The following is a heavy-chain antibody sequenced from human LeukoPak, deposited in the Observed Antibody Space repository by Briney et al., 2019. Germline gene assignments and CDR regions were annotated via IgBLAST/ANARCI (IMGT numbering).Heavy chain of an antibody. D-gene: IGHD6-19*01. V-gene: IGHV3-11*05. CDR1: GFTFSDYY. J-gene: IGHJ4*02. CDR2: ISSSSSYT. Sequence: GGSLRLSCAASGFTFSDYYMSWIRQAPGKGLEWVSYISSSSSYTNYADSVKGRFTISRDNAKNSLYLQMNSLRAEDTAVYYCAKDRGEQWLVTSSDYWGQGTLVTVSS. CDR3: AKDRGEQWLVTSSDY.